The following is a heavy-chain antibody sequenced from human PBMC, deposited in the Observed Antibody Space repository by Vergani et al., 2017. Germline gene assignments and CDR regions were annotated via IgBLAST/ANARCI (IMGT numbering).Heavy chain of an antibody. CDR1: GFTFDDYA. CDR2: ISWNSGST. V-gene: IGHV3-9*01. CDR3: ARAGPRICVTGGSCYGRDAFDI. J-gene: IGHJ3*02. D-gene: IGHD2-15*01. Sequence: EVQLVESGGGLVQPGRSLRLSCAASGFTFDDYAMHWVRQAPGKGLEWVSGISWNSGSTGYADSVKGRFTISRDNAKNSLDLQMNSLRAEDTAVYYCARAGPRICVTGGSCYGRDAFDIWGQGTMVTVSS.